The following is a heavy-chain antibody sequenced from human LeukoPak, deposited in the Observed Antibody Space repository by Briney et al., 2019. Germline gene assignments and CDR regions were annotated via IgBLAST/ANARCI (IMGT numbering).Heavy chain of an antibody. CDR3: TRPDYSDHQFDY. CDR1: GFTFSSYS. CDR2: INGDGSSI. V-gene: IGHV3-74*01. Sequence: GGSLRLSCAASGFTFSSYSMNWVRQAPGKGLVWVSRINGDGSSIGYADSVKGRFTISRDNAKNTLYLQMNSLRAEDTAVYYCTRPDYSDHQFDYWGQGTLVTVSS. J-gene: IGHJ4*02. D-gene: IGHD4-11*01.